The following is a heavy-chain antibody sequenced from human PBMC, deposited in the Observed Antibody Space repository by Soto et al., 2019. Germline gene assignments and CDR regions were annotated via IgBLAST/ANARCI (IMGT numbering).Heavy chain of an antibody. V-gene: IGHV3-53*04. D-gene: IGHD2-2*01. CDR1: GFTVSSNY. CDR3: ARSTSYAFDI. Sequence: GGSLRLSCASSGFTVSSNYMSWVRQAPGKGLEWVSVIYSGGSTYYADSVKGRFTISRHNSKNTLYLQMNSLRAEDTAVYYCARSTSYAFDIWGQGTMVTVSS. J-gene: IGHJ3*02. CDR2: IYSGGST.